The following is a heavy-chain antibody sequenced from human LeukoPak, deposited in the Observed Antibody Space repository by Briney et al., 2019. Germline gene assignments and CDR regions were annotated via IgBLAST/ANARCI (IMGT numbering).Heavy chain of an antibody. Sequence: SCKASGFTFISYAMSWVRQAPGKGLEWVSAISGSGGSTYCADSVKGRFTISRDNSKNTLYLQMNSLRAEDTAVYYCAKGYYDFWTLDYWGQGTLVTVSS. CDR2: ISGSGGST. CDR1: GFTFISYA. D-gene: IGHD3-3*01. CDR3: AKGYYDFWTLDY. J-gene: IGHJ4*02. V-gene: IGHV3-23*01.